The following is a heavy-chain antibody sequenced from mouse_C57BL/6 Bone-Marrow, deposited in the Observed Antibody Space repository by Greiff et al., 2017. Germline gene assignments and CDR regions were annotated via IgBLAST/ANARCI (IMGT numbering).Heavy chain of an antibody. CDR1: GYTFTSYW. D-gene: IGHD2-3*01. CDR3: ASFGDGCYIEDFDY. CDR2: INPSSGYT. J-gene: IGHJ2*01. V-gene: IGHV1-7*01. Sequence: QVQLQQSGAELAKPGASVKLSCKASGYTFTSYWMHWVKQRPGQGLEWIGYINPSSGYTKYNQKFKDKATLTADKSSSTAYLQLSSLTYEDSTVYYCASFGDGCYIEDFDYWGQGTTLTVSS.